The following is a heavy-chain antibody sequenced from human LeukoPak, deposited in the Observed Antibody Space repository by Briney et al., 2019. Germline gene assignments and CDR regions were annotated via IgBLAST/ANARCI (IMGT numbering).Heavy chain of an antibody. CDR3: ARDTSYGDAFDI. J-gene: IGHJ3*02. V-gene: IGHV3-66*02. D-gene: IGHD5-18*01. Sequence: GGSLRLSCAASGFTVSSDYMSWVRQAPGKGLEWVSVIYSGGSTYYADSVKSRFTISRDNSKNTLYLQMNSLRAEDTAVYYCARDTSYGDAFDIWGQGTMVTVSS. CDR2: IYSGGST. CDR1: GFTVSSDY.